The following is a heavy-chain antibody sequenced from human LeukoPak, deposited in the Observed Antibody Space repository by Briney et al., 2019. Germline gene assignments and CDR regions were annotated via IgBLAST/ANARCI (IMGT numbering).Heavy chain of an antibody. CDR1: GGSISSSSYY. CDR3: ASFPLRYSSSWRRGFQH. D-gene: IGHD6-13*01. V-gene: IGHV4-39*07. Sequence: NPSETLSLTCTVSGGSISSSSYYWGWIRQPPGKGLEWIGSIYYSGSTYYNPSLKSRVTISVDTSKNQFSLKLSSVTAADTAVYYCASFPLRYSSSWRRGFQHWGQGTLVTVSS. CDR2: IYYSGST. J-gene: IGHJ1*01.